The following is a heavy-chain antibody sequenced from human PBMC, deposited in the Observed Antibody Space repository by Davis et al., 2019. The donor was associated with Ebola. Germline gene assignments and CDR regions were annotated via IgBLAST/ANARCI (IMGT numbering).Heavy chain of an antibody. CDR1: GFTFSSYA. D-gene: IGHD2-8*01. CDR3: AKVPNVGCFNGVCSYGDYYYMEV. V-gene: IGHV3-23*01. J-gene: IGHJ6*03. CDR2: ISGSGGTT. Sequence: GGSLRLSCAASGFTFSSYAMSWVRQAPGKGLEWVSAISGSGGTTSYADSVKGRFTISRDNSKNALYLQMNSLRAEDTAVYYCAKVPNVGCFNGVCSYGDYYYMEVWGIGTTVTVSS.